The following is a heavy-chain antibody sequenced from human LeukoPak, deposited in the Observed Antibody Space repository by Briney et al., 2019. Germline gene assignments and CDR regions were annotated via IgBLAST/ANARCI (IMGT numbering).Heavy chain of an antibody. V-gene: IGHV1-18*01. CDR1: GYTFTSYG. CDR3: ARASGSSWYFLNWFDP. Sequence: ASVKVSCKASGYTFTSYGISWVRQAPGQGLEWMGWISAYNGNTNYAQKLQGRVTMATDTSTSTAYMELRSLRSDDTAVYYCARASGSSWYFLNWFDPWGQGTLVTVSS. D-gene: IGHD6-13*01. J-gene: IGHJ5*02. CDR2: ISAYNGNT.